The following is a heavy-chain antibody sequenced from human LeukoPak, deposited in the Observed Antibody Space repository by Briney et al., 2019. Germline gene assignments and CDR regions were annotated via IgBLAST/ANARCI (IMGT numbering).Heavy chain of an antibody. Sequence: PSETLSLTCTVSGGSISSYYWSWIRQPPGKGLDWIGYIYYSGSTDYNPSLKSRVTISVDTSKNQFSLKLSSGTAADTAVYYCARNLAAAGYYYYYGMDVWGQGTTVTVSS. D-gene: IGHD6-13*01. CDR2: IYYSGST. CDR1: GGSISSYY. J-gene: IGHJ6*02. V-gene: IGHV4-59*08. CDR3: ARNLAAAGYYYYYGMDV.